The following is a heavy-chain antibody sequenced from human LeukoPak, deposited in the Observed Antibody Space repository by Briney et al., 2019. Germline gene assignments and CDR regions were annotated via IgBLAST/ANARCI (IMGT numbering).Heavy chain of an antibody. J-gene: IGHJ5*02. V-gene: IGHV3-30*18. CDR2: ISYDGSNK. Sequence: GGSLRLSCAASGFTFSSYGMHWVRQAPGKGLEWVAVISYDGSNKYYADSVKGRFTISRDNSKNTLYLQMNSLRAEDTAVYYCAKVPRAHRSWFDPWGQGTLVTVSS. CDR1: GFTFSSYG. CDR3: AKVPRAHRSWFDP.